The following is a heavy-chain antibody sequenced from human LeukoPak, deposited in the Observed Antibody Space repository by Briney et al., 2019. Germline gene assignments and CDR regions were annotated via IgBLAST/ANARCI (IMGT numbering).Heavy chain of an antibody. Sequence: SETLSLTRAVYGGSFSGYYWSWIRQPPGKGLEWIGEINHSGSTNYNPSLKSRVTISVDTSKNQFSLKLSSVTAADTAVYYCARGFWSGYRYYYYYYMDVWGKGTTVTVSS. V-gene: IGHV4-34*01. CDR2: INHSGST. CDR3: ARGFWSGYRYYYYYYMDV. CDR1: GGSFSGYY. D-gene: IGHD3-3*01. J-gene: IGHJ6*03.